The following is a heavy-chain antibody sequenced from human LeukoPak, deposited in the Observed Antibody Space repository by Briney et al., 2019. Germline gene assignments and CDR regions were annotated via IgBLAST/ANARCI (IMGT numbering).Heavy chain of an antibody. V-gene: IGHV4-59*01. D-gene: IGHD5-18*01. J-gene: IGHJ6*03. CDR3: ARDGGYSYDRYYYMDV. CDR1: GGSISSYY. CDR2: IYYSGST. Sequence: SETLSLTCTVSGGSISSYYWSWIRQPPGKGLEWIGYIYYSGSTNYNPSLKSRVTISVDTSKNQFSLKLSSVTAADTAVYYCARDGGYSYDRYYYMDVWGKGTTVTISS.